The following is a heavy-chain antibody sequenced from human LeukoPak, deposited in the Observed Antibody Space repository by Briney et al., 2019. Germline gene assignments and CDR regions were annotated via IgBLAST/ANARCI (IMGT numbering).Heavy chain of an antibody. V-gene: IGHV3-30*04. D-gene: IGHD1-26*01. Sequence: GGSLRLSCAASGFTFSNYAMHWVRQAPGKGLEWVAVVFFDGTIQYYADAVKGRFTISRDDAKNSLYLQMNSLRAEDTAVYYCARDVGWELLFWGQGTLVTVSS. CDR2: VFFDGTIQ. J-gene: IGHJ4*02. CDR1: GFTFSNYA. CDR3: ARDVGWELLF.